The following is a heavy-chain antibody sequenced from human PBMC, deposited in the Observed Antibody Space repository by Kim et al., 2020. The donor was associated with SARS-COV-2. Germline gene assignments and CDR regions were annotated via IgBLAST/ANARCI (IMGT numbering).Heavy chain of an antibody. D-gene: IGHD6-19*01. V-gene: IGHV3-13*05. Sequence: GGSLRLSCAASGFTFSSYDMHWVRQATGKGLEWVSAIGTAGDPYYPGSVKGRFTISRENAKNSLYLQMNSLRAGDTAVYYCARGPRDGSGWGSWYFDLWGRGTLVTVSS. CDR2: IGTAGDP. J-gene: IGHJ2*01. CDR3: ARGPRDGSGWGSWYFDL. CDR1: GFTFSSYD.